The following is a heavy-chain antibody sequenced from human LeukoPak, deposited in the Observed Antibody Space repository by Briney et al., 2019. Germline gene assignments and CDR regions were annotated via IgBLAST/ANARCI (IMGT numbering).Heavy chain of an antibody. CDR3: ARGDCGGDCYYKT. V-gene: IGHV4-59*01. Sequence: SETLSLTCTVSGGSISSYYWSWIRQPPGKGLEWIGYLYYSGSTKYNPSLKSRVTISVDTSKNQSSLRLSSVTAADTAVYYCARGDCGGDCYYKTWGQGTLVTVSS. CDR1: GGSISSYY. D-gene: IGHD2-21*01. CDR2: LYYSGST. J-gene: IGHJ5*02.